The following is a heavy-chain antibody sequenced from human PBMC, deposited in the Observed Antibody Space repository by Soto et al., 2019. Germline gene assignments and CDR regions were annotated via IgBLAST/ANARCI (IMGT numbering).Heavy chain of an antibody. CDR1: GGTFSSYA. J-gene: IGHJ4*02. CDR2: IIPIFGTA. Sequence: SVKVSCKASGGTFSSYAISWVRQAPGQGLEWMGGIIPIFGTANYAQKFQGRVTITADESTSTAYMELSSLRSEDTAVYYCASVTPPGIAVAGTLDYWGQGTLVTVSS. V-gene: IGHV1-69*13. CDR3: ASVTPPGIAVAGTLDY. D-gene: IGHD6-19*01.